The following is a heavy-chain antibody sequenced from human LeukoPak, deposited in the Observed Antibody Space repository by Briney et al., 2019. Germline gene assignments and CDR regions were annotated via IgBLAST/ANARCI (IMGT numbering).Heavy chain of an antibody. Sequence: GGSLRLSCAASGFTFSSYGMRWVRQAPGKGLEWVSAISGSGGSTYYADSVKGRFTISRDNSKNTLYLQMHSLRAKDTAVYFCARGGVDYYGSGTYYLMYYFDYWGQGALVTVSS. D-gene: IGHD3-10*01. J-gene: IGHJ4*02. CDR3: ARGGVDYYGSGTYYLMYYFDY. CDR2: ISGSGGST. CDR1: GFTFSSYG. V-gene: IGHV3-23*01.